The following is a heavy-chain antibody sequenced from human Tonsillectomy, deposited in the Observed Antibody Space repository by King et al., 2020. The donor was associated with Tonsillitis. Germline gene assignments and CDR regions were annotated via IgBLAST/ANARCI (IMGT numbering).Heavy chain of an antibody. V-gene: IGHV3-30-3*01. J-gene: IGHJ4*02. D-gene: IGHD2-21*01. CDR2: ISYDGSNK. CDR1: GFTFSSYA. Sequence: VQLVESGGGVVQPGRSLRLSCAASGFTFSSYAMHWVRQAPGKGLEWVAGISYDGSNKYYADSVKGRFTISRDNSKNTLYLQMNSLRAEDTAVYYCASSIYGPVLWDCYDYWGQGTLVTVSS. CDR3: ASSIYGPVLWDCYDY.